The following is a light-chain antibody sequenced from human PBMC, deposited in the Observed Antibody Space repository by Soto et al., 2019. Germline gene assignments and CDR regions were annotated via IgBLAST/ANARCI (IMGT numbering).Light chain of an antibody. J-gene: IGKJ4*01. CDR1: QGIISW. Sequence: IQMTQSPSSVSASVGDRVTITCRASQGIISWLAWYQQEPGKAPKLLIYAASSLQSGVPSRFSGSGSGTDFTLTSSSLQPEDFATYYCQQANSFPLTFGGGTKVDIK. CDR3: QQANSFPLT. CDR2: AAS. V-gene: IGKV1-12*01.